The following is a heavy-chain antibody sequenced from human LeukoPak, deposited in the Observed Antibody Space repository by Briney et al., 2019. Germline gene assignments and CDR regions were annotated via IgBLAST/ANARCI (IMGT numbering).Heavy chain of an antibody. V-gene: IGHV6-1*01. Sequence: SQTLSLTCAISGDSVSNNNAAWNWIRQSPSRGLEWLGRTFYRSKWYYDYAVSAKSRITINSDTSKNQFSLQLAYVTPEDTAVYYCAREGRRISGGTLSLDYWGQGTLVTVSS. J-gene: IGHJ4*02. D-gene: IGHD2-15*01. CDR3: AREGRRISGGTLSLDY. CDR2: TFYRSKWYY. CDR1: GDSVSNNNAA.